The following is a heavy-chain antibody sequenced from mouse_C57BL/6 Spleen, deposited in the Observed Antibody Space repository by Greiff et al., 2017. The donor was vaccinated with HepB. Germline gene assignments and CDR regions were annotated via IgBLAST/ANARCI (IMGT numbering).Heavy chain of an antibody. CDR2: INYDGSST. Sequence: DVHLVESEGGLVQPGSSMKLSCTASGFTFSDYYMAWVRQVPEKGLEWVANINYDGSSTYYLDSLKSRFIISRDNAKNILYLQMSSLKSEDTATYYCARDKSNYGYFDVWGTGTTVTVSS. CDR1: GFTFSDYY. J-gene: IGHJ1*03. D-gene: IGHD2-5*01. V-gene: IGHV5-16*01. CDR3: ARDKSNYGYFDV.